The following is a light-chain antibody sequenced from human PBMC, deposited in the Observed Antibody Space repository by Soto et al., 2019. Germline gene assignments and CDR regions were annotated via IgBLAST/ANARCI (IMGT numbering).Light chain of an antibody. Sequence: ELVGTQSPATLSLSPGERATLSCRASQSVSSYLAWYQQKPGQAPRLLIYDASNRATGIPARFSGSGSGTDFTLTISSLEPEDFAVYYCQQRSNWPPLTFGGGTKVEIK. CDR2: DAS. V-gene: IGKV3-11*01. CDR1: QSVSSY. CDR3: QQRSNWPPLT. J-gene: IGKJ4*01.